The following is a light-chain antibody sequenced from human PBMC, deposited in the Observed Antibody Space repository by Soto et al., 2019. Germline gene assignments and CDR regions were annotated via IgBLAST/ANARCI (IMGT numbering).Light chain of an antibody. CDR1: QDIAIY. V-gene: IGKV1-9*01. J-gene: IGKJ4*01. Sequence: ILLTQSPSSFSASVVHRVTITCRASQDIAIYLAWYQQKPGEAPKLLIYAASTLYGVVPSRFSGSGSGTDFALTITSLQAEDFATYYGQQLRMYPSTFGGGTKV. CDR3: QQLRMYPST. CDR2: AAS.